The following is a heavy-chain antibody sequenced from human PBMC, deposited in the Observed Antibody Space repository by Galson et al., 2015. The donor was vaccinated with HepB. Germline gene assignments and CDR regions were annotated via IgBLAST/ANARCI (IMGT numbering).Heavy chain of an antibody. V-gene: IGHV1-69*06. CDR1: GGTFSSYA. Sequence: SVKVSCKASGGTFSSYAISWVRQAPGQGLEWMGGIIPIFGTANYAQKFQGRVTITADKSTSTAYMELSSLRSEDTAVYYCASRAVAGTVWFDPWGQGTLVTVSS. CDR3: ASRAVAGTVWFDP. D-gene: IGHD6-19*01. J-gene: IGHJ5*02. CDR2: IIPIFGTA.